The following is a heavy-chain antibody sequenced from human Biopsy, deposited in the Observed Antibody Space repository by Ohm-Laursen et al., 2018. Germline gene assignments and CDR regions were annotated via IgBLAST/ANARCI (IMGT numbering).Heavy chain of an antibody. CDR1: GGSISSYY. D-gene: IGHD4-17*01. Sequence: SETLSLTCTVSGGSISSYYWNWIRQPAGKGLEWIGRIYTSGSTNFNPSLKSRVPISVDPSKNQFSLKLYSLTAADTAVYYWARHGVYGDLRMDYWGQGTLVTVSS. J-gene: IGHJ4*02. CDR2: IYTSGST. CDR3: ARHGVYGDLRMDY. V-gene: IGHV4-4*07.